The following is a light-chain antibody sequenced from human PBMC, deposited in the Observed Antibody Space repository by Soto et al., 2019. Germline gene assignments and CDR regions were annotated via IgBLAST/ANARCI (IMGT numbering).Light chain of an antibody. V-gene: IGLV2-8*01. CDR1: SSDVGDYNY. J-gene: IGLJ2*01. Sequence: QSVLTQPPSASGSPGQSVTISCTGTSSDVGDYNYVSWYQQHPGKAPKLMIFEVTKRPPGVPDRFSGSKSGNTASLTVSGLQADDEADYYCSSYAGSATVVFGGGTKLTVL. CDR2: EVT. CDR3: SSYAGSATVV.